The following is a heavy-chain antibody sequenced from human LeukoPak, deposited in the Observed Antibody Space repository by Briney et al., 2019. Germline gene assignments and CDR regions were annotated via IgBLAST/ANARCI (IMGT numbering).Heavy chain of an antibody. CDR2: IDPSDSQT. D-gene: IGHD5-12*01. CDR3: ARAYSGYDSFDY. V-gene: IGHV5-10-1*01. J-gene: IGHJ4*02. Sequence: KVSCKASGGTFSSYAINWVRQMPGKGLEWMGRIDPSDSQTNYSPSFQGHVTISADKSITTAYLQWSSLKASDTGIYYRARAYSGYDSFDYWGQGTLVTVSS. CDR1: GGTFSSYA.